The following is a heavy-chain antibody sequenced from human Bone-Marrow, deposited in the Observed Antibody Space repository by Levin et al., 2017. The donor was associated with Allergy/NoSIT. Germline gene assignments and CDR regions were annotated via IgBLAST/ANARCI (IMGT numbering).Heavy chain of an antibody. CDR2: IYNNGNT. CDR3: ARGAGPYYYYIDV. Sequence: SETLSLTCTVSGGSISTFYWTWIRQPPGKGLEWIGYIYNNGNTKYNPSLKSRVTISVDRSKNQVSLRLSSVTPADTAVYYCARGAGPYYYYIDVWGKGTTVAVSS. V-gene: IGHV4-59*01. D-gene: IGHD6-19*01. J-gene: IGHJ6*03. CDR1: GGSISTFY.